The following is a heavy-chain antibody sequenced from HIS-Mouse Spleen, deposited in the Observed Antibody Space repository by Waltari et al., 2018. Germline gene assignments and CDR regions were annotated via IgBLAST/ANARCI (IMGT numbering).Heavy chain of an antibody. V-gene: IGHV4-39*07. CDR2: IYYSGST. Sequence: QLQLQELGPGLVKPSETLSLTCTVSGGSISSSSYYWGWIRQPPGKGLEWIGSIYYSGSTYYNPSLKSRVTISVDTSKNQFSLKLSSVTAADTAVYYCARDSSGAFDIWGQGTMVTVSS. D-gene: IGHD3-10*01. J-gene: IGHJ3*02. CDR3: ARDSSGAFDI. CDR1: GGSISSSSYY.